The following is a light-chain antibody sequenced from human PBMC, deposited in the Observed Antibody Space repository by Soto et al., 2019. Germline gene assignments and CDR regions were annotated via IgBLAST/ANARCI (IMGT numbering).Light chain of an antibody. CDR3: QSYDSSLSGSEV. CDR2: GDN. Sequence: QPVLTQPPSVSGAPGQGVTISCTGSASNIGAAFDVHWYQQLPGTAPKLLLSGDNNRPSGVPDRFSGSRSGTSASLAITGLQAEDEADYYCQSYDSSLSGSEVFGGGTKLTVL. J-gene: IGLJ2*01. CDR1: ASNIGAAFD. V-gene: IGLV1-40*01.